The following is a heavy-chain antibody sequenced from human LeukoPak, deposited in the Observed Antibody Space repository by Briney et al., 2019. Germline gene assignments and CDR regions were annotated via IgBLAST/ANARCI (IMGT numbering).Heavy chain of an antibody. Sequence: PSETLSLTCAVYGGSFSGYYWSWIRQPPGKGLEWIGEINHSGSTNYNPSLKSRVTISVDTSKNQFSLKLSSVTAADTAVYYCARVVGKYSRSWYYWGQGTLVTVSS. V-gene: IGHV4-34*01. D-gene: IGHD6-13*01. J-gene: IGHJ4*02. CDR1: GGSFSGYY. CDR3: ARVVGKYSRSWYY. CDR2: INHSGST.